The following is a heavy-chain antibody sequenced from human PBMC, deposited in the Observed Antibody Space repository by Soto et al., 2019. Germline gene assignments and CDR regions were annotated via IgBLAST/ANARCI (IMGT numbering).Heavy chain of an antibody. CDR1: GLTSRASA. CDR3: VKDPPAWRQVWGYDY. D-gene: IGHD7-27*01. V-gene: IGHV3-23*01. J-gene: IGHJ4*02. Sequence: GSLKSPVPAPGLTSRASAMAGTGQRPGKGLEWVSSIGVSDGSRYYADSVKGRFSISRDNSEKTVYLQMNGLRAEDTAVYYCVKDPPAWRQVWGYDYWGQGVQVTVSS. CDR2: IGVSDGSR.